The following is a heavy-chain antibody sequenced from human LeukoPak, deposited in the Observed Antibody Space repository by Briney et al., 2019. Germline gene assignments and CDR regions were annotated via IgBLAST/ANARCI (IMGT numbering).Heavy chain of an antibody. J-gene: IGHJ3*02. D-gene: IGHD3-22*01. V-gene: IGHV3-23*01. CDR2: ISGSGGST. CDR1: GFTFSSYA. CDR3: ARDPHYYDSSGYYYHAFDI. Sequence: PGGSLRLSCAASGFTFSSYAMSWVRQAPGKGLEWVSAISGSGGSTYYADSVKGRFTISRDNSKNTLYLQMNSLRAEDTAVYYCARDPHYYDSSGYYYHAFDIWGQGTMVTVSS.